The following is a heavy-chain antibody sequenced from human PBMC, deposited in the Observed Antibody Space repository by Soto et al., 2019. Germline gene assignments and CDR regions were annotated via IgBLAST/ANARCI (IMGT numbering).Heavy chain of an antibody. CDR2: IHYSGST. CDR1: GGSISSYY. Sequence: SETLSLTCTVSGGSISSYYWSWIRQPPGKGLEWIGYIHYSGSTNYNPSLKSRVTISVDTSKNQFSLKLSSVTAADTAVYYCARPHGGSSGWDNWFDPWGQGTLVTVSS. J-gene: IGHJ5*02. D-gene: IGHD6-25*01. CDR3: ARPHGGSSGWDNWFDP. V-gene: IGHV4-59*01.